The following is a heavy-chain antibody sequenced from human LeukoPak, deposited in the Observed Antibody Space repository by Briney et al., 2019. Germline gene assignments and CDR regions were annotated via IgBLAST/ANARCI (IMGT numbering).Heavy chain of an antibody. CDR3: ARRPIAVAGTWDFDY. CDR1: GGSISSGGYY. CDR2: IYHSGST. Sequence: SETLSLTCTVSGGSISSGGYYWSWIRQPPGKGLEWIGYIYHSGSTYYNPSLKSRVTISVDKSKNQFSLKLSSVTAADTAVYYCARRPIAVAGTWDFDYWGQGTQVTVSS. D-gene: IGHD6-19*01. J-gene: IGHJ4*02. V-gene: IGHV4-30-2*01.